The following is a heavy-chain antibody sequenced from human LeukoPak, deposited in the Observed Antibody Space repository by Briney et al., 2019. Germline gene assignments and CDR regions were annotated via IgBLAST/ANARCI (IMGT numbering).Heavy chain of an antibody. Sequence: ASVKVSCKTSGYTFTSYYIHWVRQAPGQGLEWMGWINPSSGGTEYAQKFQGRVTMTGDTSISTAYMELSRLRSDDTAVYYCARDRGSSWYVDYWGQGTLVTVSS. J-gene: IGHJ4*02. CDR3: ARDRGSSWYVDY. V-gene: IGHV1-2*02. CDR2: INPSSGGT. CDR1: GYTFTSYY. D-gene: IGHD6-13*01.